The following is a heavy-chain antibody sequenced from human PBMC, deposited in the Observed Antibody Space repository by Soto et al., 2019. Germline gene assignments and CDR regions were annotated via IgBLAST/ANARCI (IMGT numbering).Heavy chain of an antibody. D-gene: IGHD3-10*01. Sequence: QVQLQQWGAGLLKPSETLSLTCAVYGGSFSGYYWSWIRQPPGKGLEWIGEINHSGSTNYNPSLKSRVTISVDTSKNQFSLKLSSVTAADTAVYYCARAVTMVRKYNWFDPWGQGTLVSVSS. J-gene: IGHJ5*02. CDR3: ARAVTMVRKYNWFDP. CDR1: GGSFSGYY. CDR2: INHSGST. V-gene: IGHV4-34*01.